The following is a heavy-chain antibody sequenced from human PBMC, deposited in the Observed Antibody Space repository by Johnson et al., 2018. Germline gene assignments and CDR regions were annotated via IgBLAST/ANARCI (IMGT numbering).Heavy chain of an antibody. CDR3: ASARMPYGDYLEDFRR. D-gene: IGHD4-17*01. V-gene: IGHV3-33*01. Sequence: QVQLVESGGGVVQPGRSLRLSCAASEFTFCTYGMHWVRQAPGKGLEWVAVIWYDGSNKYYADSVTGRFTISRDNSKNTLDRQMNSLRAEGTAVYYCASARMPYGDYLEDFRRWGQGTLGTVSS. CDR1: EFTFCTYG. J-gene: IGHJ1*01. CDR2: IWYDGSNK.